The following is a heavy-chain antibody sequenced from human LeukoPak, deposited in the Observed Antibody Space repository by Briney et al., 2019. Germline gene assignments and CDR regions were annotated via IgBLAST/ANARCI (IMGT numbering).Heavy chain of an antibody. CDR2: IWYDGSNK. CDR3: ASLGRSGSQPRANWFDP. Sequence: GGSLRLSCAASGFTFSSYGMHWVRQAPGKGLEWVAVIWYDGSNKYYADSVKGRFTISRDNSKNTLYLQMNSLRAEDTAVYYCASLGRSGSQPRANWFDPWGQGTLVTVSS. CDR1: GFTFSSYG. J-gene: IGHJ5*02. V-gene: IGHV3-33*01. D-gene: IGHD6-25*01.